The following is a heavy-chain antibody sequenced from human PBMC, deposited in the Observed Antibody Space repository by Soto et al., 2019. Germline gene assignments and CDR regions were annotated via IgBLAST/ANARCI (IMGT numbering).Heavy chain of an antibody. CDR2: IFSNDEK. CDR1: GFSLSNARMG. J-gene: IGHJ4*02. V-gene: IGHV2-26*01. D-gene: IGHD3-9*01. Sequence: QVTLKESGPVLVKPTETLTLTCTVSGFSLSNARMGVSWIRQPPGKALEWLAHIFSNDEKSYSTSLKSRLTISKDTSXXXVVLXXXXXXXXXXXXXXCARVLNYDILTYDGWGQGTLVTVSS. CDR3: ARVLNYDILTYDG.